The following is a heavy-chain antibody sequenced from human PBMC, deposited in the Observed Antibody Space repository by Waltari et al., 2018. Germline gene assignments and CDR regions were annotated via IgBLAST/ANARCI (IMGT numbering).Heavy chain of an antibody. CDR1: GFTVSSNY. CDR2: IYSGGST. D-gene: IGHD5-12*01. CDR3: ARVDKDGYKKAPAKGDYYFDY. V-gene: IGHV3-53*01. Sequence: EVQLVESGGGLIQPGGSLRLSCAASGFTVSSNYMSWVRQAPGKGLEWVSVIYSGGSTYYADSVKGRFTIARDNSKNTLYLQMNSLRAEDTAVYYCARVDKDGYKKAPAKGDYYFDYWGQGTLVTVSS. J-gene: IGHJ4*02.